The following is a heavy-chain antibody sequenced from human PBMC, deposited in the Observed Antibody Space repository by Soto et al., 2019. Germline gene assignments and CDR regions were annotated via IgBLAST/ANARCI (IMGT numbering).Heavy chain of an antibody. V-gene: IGHV3-23*01. CDR1: EFSFSTYA. J-gene: IGHJ4*02. CDR2: MSGSGGST. CDR3: AKKHVAGGSRMSLVDY. Sequence: EVQLLESGGGLVQPGGSLRLSCATSEFSFSTYAMSWVRQAPEKGMEWVSSMSGSGGSTYYADSVKGRFTISRDNSKNTMYLEMNSLRVEDTAVYSCAKKHVAGGSRMSLVDYWGQGTLVTVSS. D-gene: IGHD1-1*01.